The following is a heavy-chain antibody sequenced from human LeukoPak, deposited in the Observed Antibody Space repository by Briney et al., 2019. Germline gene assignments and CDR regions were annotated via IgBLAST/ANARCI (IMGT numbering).Heavy chain of an antibody. CDR2: IWYDGSNK. D-gene: IGHD3-10*01. V-gene: IGHV3-33*06. CDR3: AKGGYYGSGSTPDY. Sequence: GGSLRLSCAASGFTFSSYGMHWVRQAPGKGLEWVAVIWYDGSNKYYADSVKGRFTISGDNSKNTLYLQMNSLRAEDTAVYYCAKGGYYGSGSTPDYWGQGTLVTVSS. J-gene: IGHJ4*02. CDR1: GFTFSSYG.